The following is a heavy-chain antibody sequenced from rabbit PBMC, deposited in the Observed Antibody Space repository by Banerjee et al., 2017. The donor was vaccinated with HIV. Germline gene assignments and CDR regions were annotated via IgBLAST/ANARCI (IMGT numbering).Heavy chain of an antibody. J-gene: IGHJ4*01. CDR3: ARDLAGAIGWNFNL. CDR1: GLDFSNSYW. Sequence: QEQLEESGGGLVQPEGSLTLTCKASGLDFSNSYWICWVRQAPGKGLEWIACVYTGSSGSTDYASWAKGRFTISKTSSTTVTLQMTSLTAADTATYFCARDLAGAIGWNFNLWGQGTLVTVS. V-gene: IGHV1S45*01. CDR2: VYTGSSGST. D-gene: IGHD4-1*01.